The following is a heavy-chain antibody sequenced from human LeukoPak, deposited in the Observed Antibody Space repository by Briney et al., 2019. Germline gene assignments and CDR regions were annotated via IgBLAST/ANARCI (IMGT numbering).Heavy chain of an antibody. D-gene: IGHD3-16*01. CDR2: IYHSGST. V-gene: IGHV4-38-2*01. J-gene: IGHJ6*03. CDR3: ARRLGGGYYYYMDV. Sequence: PSETLSLTCAVSGYSISSGYYWGWIRQPPGKGLEWIGSIYHSGSTYYNPSLKSRVTISVDTSKNQFSLKLSSVTAADTVVYYCARRLGGGYYYYMDVWGKGTTVTVSS. CDR1: GYSISSGYY.